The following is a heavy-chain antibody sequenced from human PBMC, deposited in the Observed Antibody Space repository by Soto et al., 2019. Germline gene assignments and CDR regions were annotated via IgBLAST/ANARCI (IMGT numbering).Heavy chain of an antibody. J-gene: IGHJ6*02. V-gene: IGHV4-4*07. CDR1: GGSISSYY. CDR2: IYTSGST. D-gene: IGHD1-1*01. CDR3: ARTSRTALGPGSVSYNYGMDV. Sequence: PSETLSLTCTVSGGSISSYYWSWIRQPAGKGLEWIGRIYTSGSTNYNPSLKSRVTMSVDTSKNQFSLKLSSVTAADTAVYYCARTSRTALGPGSVSYNYGMDVWGQGTTVTVSS.